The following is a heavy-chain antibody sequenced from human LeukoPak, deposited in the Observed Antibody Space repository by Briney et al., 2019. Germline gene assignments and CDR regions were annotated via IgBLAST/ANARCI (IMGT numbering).Heavy chain of an antibody. J-gene: IGHJ4*02. V-gene: IGHV5-51*01. CDR3: ARQLQIESITIFGVVTQYYFDY. D-gene: IGHD3-3*01. CDR1: GYSFTSYW. Sequence: GESLKISCKGSGYSFTSYWIGWVRQMPGKGLEWMGIIHPGDSDTRYSPSFQGQVTISADKSISTAYLQWSSLKASDTAIYYCARQLQIESITIFGVVTQYYFDYWGQGTLVTVSS. CDR2: IHPGDSDT.